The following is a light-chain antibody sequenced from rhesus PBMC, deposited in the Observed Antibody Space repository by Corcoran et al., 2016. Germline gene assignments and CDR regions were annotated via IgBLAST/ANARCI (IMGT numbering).Light chain of an antibody. J-gene: IGLJ6*01. CDR2: RNN. Sequence: QAGLTQPPSVSKGLRQTATLTCTGNSNNVGNQGAAWLQQHQGHPPKLLSYRNNNRPSGISEGFSASRSGNTASLTITGLQPEDEADYYCSAWDSSLSAHDVFGSGTKLTVL. V-gene: IGLV10-114*01. CDR1: SNNVGNQG. CDR3: SAWDSSLSAHDV.